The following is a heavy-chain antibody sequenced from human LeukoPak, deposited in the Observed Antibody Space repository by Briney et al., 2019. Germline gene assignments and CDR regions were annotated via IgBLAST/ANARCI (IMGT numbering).Heavy chain of an antibody. CDR2: IHYSGST. J-gene: IGHJ5*02. CDR3: ARQGRIIVVAASGGWFDP. V-gene: IGHV4-39*01. Sequence: PSETLSLTCTVSGGSVSSGSYYWGWIRQPPGKGLEWIGTIHYSGSTYYNPSLKTRVTISADTSKNQFSLKLSSVTAADTAVYYCARQGRIIVVAASGGWFDPWGQGTLVTVSS. D-gene: IGHD2-15*01. CDR1: GGSVSSGSYY.